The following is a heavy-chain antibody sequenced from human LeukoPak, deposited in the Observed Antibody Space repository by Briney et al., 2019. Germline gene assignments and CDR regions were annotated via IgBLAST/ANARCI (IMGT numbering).Heavy chain of an antibody. V-gene: IGHV4-39*07. Sequence: PSETLSLTCTVSGGATSSSIYSWGWIRQPPGKGLQWIGSINYSGNTYYNPSLKSRVTISVDTSKNQFSLKLSSVTAADTAVYYCASGYSYDLFDYWGQGTLVTVSS. J-gene: IGHJ4*02. CDR3: ASGYSYDLFDY. CDR2: INYSGNT. D-gene: IGHD5-18*01. CDR1: GGATSSSIYS.